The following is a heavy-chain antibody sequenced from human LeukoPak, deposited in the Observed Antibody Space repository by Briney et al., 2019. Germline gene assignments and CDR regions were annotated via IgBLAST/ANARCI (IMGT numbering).Heavy chain of an antibody. CDR2: IKQDGSEK. V-gene: IGHV3-7*01. D-gene: IGHD5-18*01. CDR1: GFTFSSYW. CDR3: ASQGYRDAFDI. Sequence: GGSLRLSCAASGFTFSSYWMSWVRQAPGKGLEWVANIKQDGSEKYYVDSVKGRFTISRDNAKNSLYLQMNSLRAEDTAVYYCASQGYRDAFDIWGQGTMVTVSS. J-gene: IGHJ3*02.